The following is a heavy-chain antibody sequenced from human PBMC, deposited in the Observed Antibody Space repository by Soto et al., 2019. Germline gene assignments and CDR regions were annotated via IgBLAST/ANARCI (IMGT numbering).Heavy chain of an antibody. V-gene: IGHV4-59*01. CDR1: GGSISYYY. D-gene: IGHD3-10*01. CDR2: IQDTGTT. CDR3: AREGFGLVGFNYYYMDV. J-gene: IGHJ6*03. Sequence: SETLSLTCAVSGGSISYYYWSWIRQSPGKGLEWIGYIQDTGTTKYNPSLKSRVTISVDTSKSHFSLNLSSVTAADTAVYYCAREGFGLVGFNYYYMDVWGKGTTVTVSS.